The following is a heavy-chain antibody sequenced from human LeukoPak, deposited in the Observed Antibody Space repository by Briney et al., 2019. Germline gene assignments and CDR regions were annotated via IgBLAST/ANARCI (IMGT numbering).Heavy chain of an antibody. CDR3: TTDRGLYDSSGYYYFATDT. D-gene: IGHD3-22*01. V-gene: IGHV3-15*01. CDR1: GFTFSNAW. J-gene: IGHJ3*02. CDR2: IKSKSDGGTT. Sequence: PGGSLRLSCAASGFTFSNAWMNWVRQAPGKGLEWVGRIKSKSDGGTTDYAAPVKGRFTISRDDSKNTLFLQMNSLKTEDTAVYYCTTDRGLYDSSGYYYFATDTWGQGTMVTVSS.